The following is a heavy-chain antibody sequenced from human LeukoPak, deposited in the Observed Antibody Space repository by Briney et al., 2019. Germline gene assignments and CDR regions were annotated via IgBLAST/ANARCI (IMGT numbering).Heavy chain of an antibody. J-gene: IGHJ4*02. CDR1: GFTFSSYA. D-gene: IGHD3-22*01. V-gene: IGHV3-23*01. CDR2: ISGSGGST. Sequence: GGSLRLSCAASGFTFSSYAMSWVRQAPGKGLEWVSAISGSGGSTYYADSVKGRFTISRDNSKNTLYLQMNSLRAEDTAVYYCAKGRTNYYDSSGYYYTPLDYWGQGTLVTVSS. CDR3: AKGRTNYYDSSGYYYTPLDY.